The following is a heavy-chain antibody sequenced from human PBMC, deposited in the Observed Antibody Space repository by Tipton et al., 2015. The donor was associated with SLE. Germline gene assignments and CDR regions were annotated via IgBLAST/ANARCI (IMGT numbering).Heavy chain of an antibody. V-gene: IGHV4-59*07. J-gene: IGHJ3*02. Sequence: TLSLTCTVSDGSINTYYWSWIRQPPGKGLEWIGYISYSGSTNYNPSLKSRVTISVDTSENQFSLRLSSVTAADTAVYYCARRHFDTSGYYRGAFDIWGQGKMVTVSS. CDR3: ARRHFDTSGYYRGAFDI. CDR1: DGSINTYY. D-gene: IGHD3-22*01. CDR2: ISYSGST.